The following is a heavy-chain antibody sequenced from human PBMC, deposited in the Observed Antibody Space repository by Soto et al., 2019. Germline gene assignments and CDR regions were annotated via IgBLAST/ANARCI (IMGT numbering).Heavy chain of an antibody. V-gene: IGHV4-59*01. CDR3: ARDLGVRLEYYGMDV. Sequence: SETLSLTCTVSGGSISSYYWSWIRQPPGKGLEWIGYIYYSGSTNYNPSLKSRVTISVDTSKNQFSLKLSSVTAADTAVYYCARDLGVRLEYYGMDVWGQGTTVTVSS. CDR2: IYYSGST. J-gene: IGHJ6*02. CDR1: GGSISSYY. D-gene: IGHD3-3*01.